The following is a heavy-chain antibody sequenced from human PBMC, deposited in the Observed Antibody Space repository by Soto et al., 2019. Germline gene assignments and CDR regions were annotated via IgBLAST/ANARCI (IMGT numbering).Heavy chain of an antibody. D-gene: IGHD5-18*01. J-gene: IGHJ4*02. CDR3: ARASYETSTYYLDY. V-gene: IGHV4-30-4*01. Sequence: QVQLQESGPGLVKPSQTLSLTCTVSNASISNGDYYWTWIRQPPGKGLEWIGSIYYTGNTYYNPSLKSRVTISVDTSNNQFSLKLSSVTAADTAVYYCARASYETSTYYLDYWGQGTLVTVSS. CDR2: IYYTGNT. CDR1: NASISNGDYY.